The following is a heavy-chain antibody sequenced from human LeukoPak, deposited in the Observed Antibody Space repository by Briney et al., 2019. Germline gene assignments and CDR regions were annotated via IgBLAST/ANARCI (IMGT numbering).Heavy chain of an antibody. CDR2: IYYSGST. V-gene: IGHV4-61*01. CDR1: GGSVSSGSYY. J-gene: IGHJ4*02. D-gene: IGHD5-18*01. Sequence: SETLSLTCTVSGGSVSSGSYYWGWIRQPPGKGLEWIGYIYYSGSTNYNPSLKSRVTISVDTSKNQFSLKLSSVTAADTAVYYCASLSLRRPYRTFDYWGQGTLVTVSS. CDR3: ASLSLRRPYRTFDY.